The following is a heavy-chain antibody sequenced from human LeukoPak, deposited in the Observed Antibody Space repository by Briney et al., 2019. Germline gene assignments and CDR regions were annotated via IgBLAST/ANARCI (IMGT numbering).Heavy chain of an antibody. V-gene: IGHV4-39*01. CDR3: ARREVAGTVDY. Sequence: ESSETLSLTCTVSSGSISSSSYYWGWIRQPPGKGLEWIGSIYYSGSTYYNPSLKSRVTISVDTSKNQFSLKLSSVTAADTAVYYCARREVAGTVDYWGQGTLVTVSS. D-gene: IGHD6-19*01. CDR1: SGSISSSSYY. CDR2: IYYSGST. J-gene: IGHJ4*02.